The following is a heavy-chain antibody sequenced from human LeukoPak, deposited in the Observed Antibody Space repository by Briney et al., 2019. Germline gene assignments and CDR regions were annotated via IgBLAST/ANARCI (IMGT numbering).Heavy chain of an antibody. CDR2: MNPNSGNT. Sequence: GASVKVSCKASGYTFTSYDINWVRQATGQGLEWMGWMNPNSGNTGYAQKFQGRVTITRNTSISTAYMELSSLRSEDTAVYYCARARRQLWRSFDPWGQGTLVTVSP. V-gene: IGHV1-8*03. CDR3: ARARRQLWRSFDP. D-gene: IGHD5-18*01. CDR1: GYTFTSYD. J-gene: IGHJ5*02.